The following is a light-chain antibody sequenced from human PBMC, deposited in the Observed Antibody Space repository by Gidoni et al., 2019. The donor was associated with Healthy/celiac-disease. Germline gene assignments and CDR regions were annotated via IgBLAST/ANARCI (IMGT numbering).Light chain of an antibody. CDR3: QSYDSSLSALV. Sequence: QSVLTQPHSVSGAPGRRVTISCTGSSSNIGAGYDVHWYQQLPGTAPKLLIYGNSNRPSGVPDRFSGSKSGTSASLAITGLQAEDEADYYCQSYDSSLSALVFGGGTKLTVL. CDR1: SSNIGAGYD. V-gene: IGLV1-40*01. J-gene: IGLJ2*01. CDR2: GNS.